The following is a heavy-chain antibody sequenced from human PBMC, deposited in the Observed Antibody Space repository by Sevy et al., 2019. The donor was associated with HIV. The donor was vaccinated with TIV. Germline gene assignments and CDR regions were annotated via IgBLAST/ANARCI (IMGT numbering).Heavy chain of an antibody. D-gene: IGHD3-3*01. Sequence: GGSLRLSCAASGFTFSRYLMHWVRQAPGKGLVWVSQITNDGSSTTYADSVKGRFTISRDNAKNTLYLQMNSLRAEDTAVYYCAREGVDFWSGPVDFYYGMDVWGQGATVTVSS. V-gene: IGHV3-74*01. CDR2: ITNDGSST. J-gene: IGHJ6*02. CDR3: AREGVDFWSGPVDFYYGMDV. CDR1: GFTFSRYL.